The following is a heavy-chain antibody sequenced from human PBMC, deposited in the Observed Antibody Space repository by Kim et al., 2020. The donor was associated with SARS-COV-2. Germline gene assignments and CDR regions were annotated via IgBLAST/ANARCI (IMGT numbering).Heavy chain of an antibody. V-gene: IGHV4-59*01. J-gene: IGHJ4*02. D-gene: IGHD6-6*01. CDR3: AREGVAARTFDY. Sequence: TPALESRVTISVDTSKNQFSLKLSSVTAADTAVYYCAREGVAARTFDYWGQGTLVTVSS.